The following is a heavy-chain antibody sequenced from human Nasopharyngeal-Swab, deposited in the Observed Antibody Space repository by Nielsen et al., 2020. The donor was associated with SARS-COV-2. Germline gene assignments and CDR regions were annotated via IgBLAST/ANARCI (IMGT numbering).Heavy chain of an antibody. J-gene: IGHJ3*02. CDR1: GYTFTSYY. CDR3: AREDILTGYSPPGDAFDI. CDR2: INPSGGST. D-gene: IGHD3-9*01. Sequence: ASVKVSCKASGYTFTSYYMHWVRQAPGQGLEWMGIINPSGGSTSYAQKFQGRVTMTRDTSTSTVYMELSSLRSEEAAVYYCAREDILTGYSPPGDAFDIWGQGTMVTVSS. V-gene: IGHV1-46*01.